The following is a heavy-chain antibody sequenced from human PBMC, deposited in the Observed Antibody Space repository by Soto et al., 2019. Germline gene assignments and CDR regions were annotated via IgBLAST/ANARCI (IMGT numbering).Heavy chain of an antibody. CDR2: ISSGGGYS. J-gene: IGHJ6*02. D-gene: IGHD1-7*01. Sequence: QAQLEESGGGLVKPGGSLRLSCVASGFTFSDHYMSWIRQAPGKGLEWISYISSGGGYSYYADSVKGRFTISRDNGNNSVYLQMNSPRAEDTAVYYCVRDRPTIIANYKGMDVWGQGTTVTVSS. CDR3: VRDRPTIIANYKGMDV. V-gene: IGHV3-11*06. CDR1: GFTFSDHY.